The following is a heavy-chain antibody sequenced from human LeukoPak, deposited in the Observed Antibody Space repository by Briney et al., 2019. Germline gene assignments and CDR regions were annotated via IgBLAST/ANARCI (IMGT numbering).Heavy chain of an antibody. CDR1: GFTFGDHS. CDR3: SREIRYFDWFQADY. D-gene: IGHD3-9*01. J-gene: IGHJ4*02. Sequence: PGRSQRLSWSASGFTFGDHSMSWFRQAPGKGLEWVGFIRSKAYGGTAEYAASVKGRFTISRDDSESIAYLQMDSLKTEDTAVYYCSREIRYFDWFQADYWGQGTLVTVSS. V-gene: IGHV3-49*03. CDR2: IRSKAYGGTA.